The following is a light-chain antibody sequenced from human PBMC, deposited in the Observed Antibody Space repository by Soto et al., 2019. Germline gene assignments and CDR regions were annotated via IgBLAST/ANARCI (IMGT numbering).Light chain of an antibody. CDR2: KGT. V-gene: IGLV2-23*01. Sequence: QSALAQPASVSGSPGQSITISCTGTSSDVGAYNSVSWYQQHPHRAPQVIIYKGTQRPSGVSNRFSGSTSGNEASLTISALPADDEADYFCCSSATESTYVFGTGTKVTVL. J-gene: IGLJ1*01. CDR1: SSDVGAYNS. CDR3: CSSATESTYV.